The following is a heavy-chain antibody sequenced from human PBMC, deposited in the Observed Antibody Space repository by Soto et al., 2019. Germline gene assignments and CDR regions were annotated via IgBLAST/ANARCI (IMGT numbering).Heavy chain of an antibody. CDR1: GYSFTSYW. D-gene: IGHD3-3*01. Sequence: GESLKISCKGSGYSFTSYWIGWVRQMPGKGLEWMGIIYPGDSDTRYSPSFQGQVTISADKSISTAYLQWSSLKASDTAMYYCARQTPHYDFWSGYYTAKPNYYYYYGMDVWGQGTTVTVSS. J-gene: IGHJ6*02. CDR3: ARQTPHYDFWSGYYTAKPNYYYYYGMDV. V-gene: IGHV5-51*01. CDR2: IYPGDSDT.